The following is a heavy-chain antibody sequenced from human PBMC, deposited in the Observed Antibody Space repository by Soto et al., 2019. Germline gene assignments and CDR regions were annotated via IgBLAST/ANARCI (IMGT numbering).Heavy chain of an antibody. J-gene: IGHJ3*02. D-gene: IGHD3-16*02. Sequence: GGSLRLSCAASGFPFSSYAMSLVRQSPGKGLEWVSSISGSGGSTYYADSVKGRFTISRDNSKNTLYLQMNSLRAEDTAVYYCAKDQGITFGGVIGLSAFDIWGQGTMVTVSS. CDR3: AKDQGITFGGVIGLSAFDI. CDR1: GFPFSSYA. CDR2: ISGSGGST. V-gene: IGHV3-23*01.